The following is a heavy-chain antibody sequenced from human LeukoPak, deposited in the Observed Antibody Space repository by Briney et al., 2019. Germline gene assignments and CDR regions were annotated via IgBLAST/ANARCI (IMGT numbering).Heavy chain of an antibody. CDR1: GESFRGYY. J-gene: IGHJ6*03. CDR2: VSDVGST. V-gene: IGHV4-34*01. CDR3: ARHSYQLLIYYYYYLDV. Sequence: PSEALSLTCAVYGESFRGYYWTWIRQPPGKGLEWIGEVSDVGSTNYNPSLKSRTTISVDTSKNQFSLRLSSVTAADTAVYYCARHSYQLLIYYYYYLDVWGKGTAVTVSS. D-gene: IGHD6-6*01.